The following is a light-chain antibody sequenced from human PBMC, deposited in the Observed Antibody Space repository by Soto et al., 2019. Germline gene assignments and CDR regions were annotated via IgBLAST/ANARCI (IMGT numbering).Light chain of an antibody. CDR3: SSYAGSNHFV. CDR1: SFDVGNRNY. J-gene: IGLJ1*01. Sequence: QSALTQPASVSGSPGQSITISCTGTSFDVGNRNYVSWYQQHPGKAPKLIIYEVNNRPSGVPDRFSGSKSSNTASLTVSGLQAEDEADYYCSSYAGSNHFVFGTGTKLTVL. CDR2: EVN. V-gene: IGLV2-8*01.